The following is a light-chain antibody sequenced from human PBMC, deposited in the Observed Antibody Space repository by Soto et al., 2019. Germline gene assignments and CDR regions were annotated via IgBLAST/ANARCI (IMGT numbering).Light chain of an antibody. V-gene: IGLV1-47*01. Sequence: QSVLTQPTSASGTPGQRVTISCSGSSSNIESNFVYWYQQFPGTAPRLLIYRNNQRPSGVPDRFSGSKSGTSASLAISALGYEDEADYYCTVWDDSLRGRIFGGGTKLTVL. CDR2: RNN. CDR1: SSNIESNF. CDR3: TVWDDSLRGRI. J-gene: IGLJ2*01.